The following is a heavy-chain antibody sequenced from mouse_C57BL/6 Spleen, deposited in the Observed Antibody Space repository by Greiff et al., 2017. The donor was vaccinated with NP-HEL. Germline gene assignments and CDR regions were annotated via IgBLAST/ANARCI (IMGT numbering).Heavy chain of an antibody. D-gene: IGHD6-1*01. CDR2: IDPSDSYT. CDR3: ARGEDHDYFDY. V-gene: IGHV1-50*01. CDR1: GYTFTSYW. J-gene: IGHJ2*01. Sequence: VQLQQPGAELVKPGASVKLSCKASGYTFTSYWMQWVKQRPGQGLEWIGEIDPSDSYTNYNQKFKGKATLTVDTSSSTAYMQLSSLTSEDSAVYCCARGEDHDYFDYWGKGTTLTVSS.